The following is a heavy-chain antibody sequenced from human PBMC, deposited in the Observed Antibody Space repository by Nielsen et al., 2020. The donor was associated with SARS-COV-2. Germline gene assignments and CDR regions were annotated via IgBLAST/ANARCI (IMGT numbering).Heavy chain of an antibody. V-gene: IGHV3-15*01. Sequence: GGSLRLSCEVSGFSFTNARMSWVRQAPGKGLEWVGRAKTKSDGGIIEYGAPVKGRFIISRDDSKNTLYLQMDSLKTEDTAMYYCTTLGYCSGSSCDDNWGQGTLVTVSS. CDR1: GFSFTNAR. D-gene: IGHD2-15*01. CDR2: AKTKSDGGII. J-gene: IGHJ4*02. CDR3: TTLGYCSGSSCDDN.